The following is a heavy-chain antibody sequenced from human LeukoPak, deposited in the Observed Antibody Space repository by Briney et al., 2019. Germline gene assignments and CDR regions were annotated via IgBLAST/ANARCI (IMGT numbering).Heavy chain of an antibody. CDR2: MNPNSGNT. D-gene: IGHD1-26*01. V-gene: IGHV1-8*03. CDR1: GYTFTSYD. CDR3: ARARSGSYLKGGDY. Sequence: GASVKVSCKASGYTFTSYDINWVRQATGQGLEWMGWMNPNSGNTGYAQKFQGRVTITRNTSISTAYMQLSSLRSEDTAVYYCARARSGSYLKGGDYWGQGTLVTVFS. J-gene: IGHJ4*02.